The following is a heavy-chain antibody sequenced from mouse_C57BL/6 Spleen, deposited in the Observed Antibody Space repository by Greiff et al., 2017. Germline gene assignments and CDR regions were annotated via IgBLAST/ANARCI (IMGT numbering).Heavy chain of an antibody. CDR3: ARKDYGSSYGYFDY. CDR1: GYTFTSYT. J-gene: IGHJ2*01. CDR2: INPSSGYT. D-gene: IGHD1-1*01. V-gene: IGHV1-4*01. Sequence: QVQLQQSGAELARPGASVKMSCTASGYTFTSYTMHWVKQRPGQGLEWIGNINPSSGYTKYTQKFKDKATLTADKSSSKAYMQLSTLTSEDSAVYYCARKDYGSSYGYFDYRGQGTTLPVA.